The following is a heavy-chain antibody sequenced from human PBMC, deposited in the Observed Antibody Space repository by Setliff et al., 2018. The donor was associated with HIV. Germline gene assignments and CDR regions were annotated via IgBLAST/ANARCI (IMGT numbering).Heavy chain of an antibody. CDR2: ISYDGSNK. CDR3: ARDQKLELRDYYYYYMDV. J-gene: IGHJ6*03. Sequence: PGGSLRLSCAASGFTFSSYAMHWVRQAPGKGLEWVAVISYDGSNKYYADSVKGRFTISRDNSKNTLYLQMNSLRAEDTAVYYCARDQKLELRDYYYYYMDVWGRGTTVTVSS. D-gene: IGHD1-7*01. V-gene: IGHV3-30*04. CDR1: GFTFSSYA.